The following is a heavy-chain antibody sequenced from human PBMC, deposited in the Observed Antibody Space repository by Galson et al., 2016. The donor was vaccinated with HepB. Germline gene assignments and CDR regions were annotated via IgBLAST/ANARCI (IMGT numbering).Heavy chain of an antibody. CDR1: GYTFASYA. CDR2: INPGNGDT. D-gene: IGHD6-13*01. Sequence: SVKVSCKASGYTFASYAMHWVRQAPGQRLEWVGWINPGNGDTKYSQKFQGRVTVTGDTSATTAYMELSSLTSEDTAVYYCARQSSSSSIYGYWGQGTLVTVSS. V-gene: IGHV1-3*01. J-gene: IGHJ4*02. CDR3: ARQSSSSSIYGY.